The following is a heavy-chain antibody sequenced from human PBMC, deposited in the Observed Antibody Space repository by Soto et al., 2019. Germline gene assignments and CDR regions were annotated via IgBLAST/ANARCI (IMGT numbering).Heavy chain of an antibody. V-gene: IGHV3-21*01. CDR1: GFTFSSYS. CDR3: ARDSGYSYGPLDY. D-gene: IGHD5-18*01. CDR2: ISRSSSYI. J-gene: IGHJ4*02. Sequence: GGSLRLSCAASGFTFSSYSMNWVRQAPGKGLEWVSSISRSSSYIYYADSVKGRFTISRDNAKNSLYLQMNSLRAEDTAVYYCARDSGYSYGPLDYWGQGTLVTVSS.